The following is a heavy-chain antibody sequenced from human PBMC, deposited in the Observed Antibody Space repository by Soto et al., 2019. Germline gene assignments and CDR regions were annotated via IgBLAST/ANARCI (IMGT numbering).Heavy chain of an antibody. J-gene: IGHJ6*02. CDR3: ARDVVPVAQYGMDV. CDR1: GGSISSSNW. Sequence: QVQLQESGPGLVKPSGTLSLTCAVSGGSISSSNWWRWVRQPPGKGLEWIGEIYHSGSTNYNPSLKSRVTISVEKSKIQFALKLSSVTGADAAVYCCARDVVPVAQYGMDVWGQGTTVTVSS. CDR2: IYHSGST. D-gene: IGHD2-21*01. V-gene: IGHV4-4*01.